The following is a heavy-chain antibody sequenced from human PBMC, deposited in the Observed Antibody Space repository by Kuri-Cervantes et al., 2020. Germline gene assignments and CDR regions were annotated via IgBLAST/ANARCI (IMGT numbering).Heavy chain of an antibody. CDR3: ARDRDAFDI. V-gene: IGHV3-23*01. J-gene: IGHJ3*02. CDR2: ISGSGGST. Sequence: ETLSLTCAVYGGSFSGCYWSWIRQAPGKGLEWVSAISGSGGSTYYADSVKGRFTISRDNSKNTLYLQMNSLRAEDTAVYYCARDRDAFDIWGQGTMVTVSS. CDR1: GGSFSGCY.